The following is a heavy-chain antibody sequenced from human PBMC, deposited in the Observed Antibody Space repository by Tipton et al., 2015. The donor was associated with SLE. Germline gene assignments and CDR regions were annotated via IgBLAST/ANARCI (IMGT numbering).Heavy chain of an antibody. CDR3: ARGIPPYYDFWRGYFSPDY. D-gene: IGHD3-3*01. J-gene: IGHJ4*02. Sequence: TLSLTCTVSGGSISSGFYFWSWIRQPPGKGLEWIGSIFYSGSTYDNPSLTSRLTMSVDTSKNQFSLKLSSLTAADTAVYYCARGIPPYYDFWRGYFSPDYWGQGTLVTVSS. CDR2: IFYSGST. CDR1: GGSISSGFYF. V-gene: IGHV4-39*07.